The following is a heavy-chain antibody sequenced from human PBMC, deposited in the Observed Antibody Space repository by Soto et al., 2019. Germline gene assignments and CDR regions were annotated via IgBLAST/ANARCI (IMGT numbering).Heavy chain of an antibody. CDR1: GYTFTSYY. CDR3: ARGRTAMVTGRTHDAFDI. CDR2: INPSGGST. J-gene: IGHJ3*02. V-gene: IGHV1-46*03. D-gene: IGHD5-18*01. Sequence: GASVKVSCKASGYTFTSYYMHWVRQAPGQGLEWMGIINPSGGSTSYAQKFQGRVTMTRDTSTSTVYMELSSLRSENTAVYYCARGRTAMVTGRTHDAFDIWGPGTMVNVSS.